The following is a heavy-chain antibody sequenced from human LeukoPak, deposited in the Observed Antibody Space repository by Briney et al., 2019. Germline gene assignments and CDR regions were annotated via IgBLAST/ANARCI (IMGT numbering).Heavy chain of an antibody. Sequence: PSETLSLTCAVCGGSFSGYYWSWIRQPPGKGLEWIGEINHSGSTNYNPSLKSRVTISVDTSKNQFSLKLSSVTAADTAVYYCASRWGIAVDGTLESTWGQGTLVTVSS. CDR1: GGSFSGYY. D-gene: IGHD6-19*01. V-gene: IGHV4-34*01. CDR3: ASRWGIAVDGTLEST. CDR2: INHSGST. J-gene: IGHJ5*02.